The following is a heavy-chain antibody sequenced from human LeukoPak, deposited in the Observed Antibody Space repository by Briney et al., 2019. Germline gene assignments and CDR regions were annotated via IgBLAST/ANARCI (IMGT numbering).Heavy chain of an antibody. Sequence: PSETLSLTCAVYGGSFSGYYWSWIRQPPGKGLEWIGYIYYSGSTNYNPSLKSRVTISVDTSKNQFSLKLSSVTAADTAVYYCARLDYDFWSGTLSGNYYYGMDVWGQGTTVTVSS. D-gene: IGHD3-3*01. J-gene: IGHJ6*02. CDR3: ARLDYDFWSGTLSGNYYYGMDV. V-gene: IGHV4-59*08. CDR1: GGSFSGYY. CDR2: IYYSGST.